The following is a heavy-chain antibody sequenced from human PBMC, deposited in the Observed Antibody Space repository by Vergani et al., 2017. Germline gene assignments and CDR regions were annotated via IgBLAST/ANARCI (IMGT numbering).Heavy chain of an antibody. D-gene: IGHD6-19*01. CDR2: IYSSGST. CDR3: ARGGAAVAGKEYWFDP. J-gene: IGHJ5*02. Sequence: QVQLQESGPGLVKPSETLSLTCTVSGGSLSSYYWSWIRQPPGTGLEWIGDIYSSGSTYYNPSLKSRVTISVDTSKNQFSLKLSSVTAADTAVYYCARGGAAVAGKEYWFDPWGQGTLVTVSA. V-gene: IGHV4-59*08. CDR1: GGSLSSYY.